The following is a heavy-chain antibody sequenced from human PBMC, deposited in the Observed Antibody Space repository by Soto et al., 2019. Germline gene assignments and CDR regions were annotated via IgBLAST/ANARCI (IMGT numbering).Heavy chain of an antibody. Sequence: LRLSCAASGFTFSSYAMSWVRQAPGKGLEWVSAISGSGGSTYYADSVKGRFTISRDNSKNTLYLQMNSLRAEDTAVYYCATFSGYSYGYFAVYYYYGMDVWGQGTTVTVSS. CDR2: ISGSGGST. V-gene: IGHV3-23*01. CDR3: ATFSGYSYGYFAVYYYYGMDV. CDR1: GFTFSSYA. J-gene: IGHJ6*02. D-gene: IGHD5-18*01.